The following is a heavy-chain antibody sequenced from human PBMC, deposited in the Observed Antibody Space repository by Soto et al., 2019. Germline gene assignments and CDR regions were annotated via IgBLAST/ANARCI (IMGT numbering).Heavy chain of an antibody. CDR1: GFTFSSYW. Sequence: PGGSLRLSCAASGFTFSSYWMSWVRQAPGKGLEWVANIKQDGSEKYYVDSVKGRFTISRDNAKNSLYLQMNSLRAEDTAVYYCARDRIAVAGFNWFDPWGQGTLVTVSS. V-gene: IGHV3-7*03. CDR3: ARDRIAVAGFNWFDP. CDR2: IKQDGSEK. J-gene: IGHJ5*02. D-gene: IGHD6-19*01.